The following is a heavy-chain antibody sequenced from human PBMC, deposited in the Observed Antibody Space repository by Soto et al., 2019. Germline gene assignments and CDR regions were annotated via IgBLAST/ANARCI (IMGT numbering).Heavy chain of an antibody. V-gene: IGHV1-69*13. Sequence: ASVKVSCKASGGTFSSYAISWVRQAPGQGLEWMGGIIPIFGTANYAQKFQGRVTITADESTSTAYMELSSLRSEDTAVCYCARLGTIFGVVSSYYYYGMDVWGQGTTVTVSS. J-gene: IGHJ6*02. CDR1: GGTFSSYA. CDR2: IIPIFGTA. CDR3: ARLGTIFGVVSSYYYYGMDV. D-gene: IGHD3-3*01.